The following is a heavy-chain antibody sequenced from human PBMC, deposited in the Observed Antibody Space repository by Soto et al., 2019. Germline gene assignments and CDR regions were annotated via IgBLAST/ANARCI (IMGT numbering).Heavy chain of an antibody. CDR2: IYYSGST. CDR3: ARDYDFWSGYYTGDYYYGMDV. J-gene: IGHJ6*02. Sequence: LRWSVAGGSVRSCGYYWSLIRQPPGKGLEWIGYIYYSGSTNYNPSLKSRVTVSVDTSKNQFSLKLSSVTAADTAVYYCARDYDFWSGYYTGDYYYGMDVWGQGTTVTVSS. CDR1: GGSVRSCGYY. D-gene: IGHD3-3*01. V-gene: IGHV4-61*08.